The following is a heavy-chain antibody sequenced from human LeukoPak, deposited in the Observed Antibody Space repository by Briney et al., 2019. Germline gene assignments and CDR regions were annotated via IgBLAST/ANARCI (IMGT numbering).Heavy chain of an antibody. Sequence: ASVKVSCKASGYTFTGYYMHWVRQAPGQGLEWMGWINPNSGGTNYAQKFQGRVTMTRDTSISTAYMELSRLRSDDTAVYYCARAPYDSSGYSHDAFDIWGQGTMVTVSS. CDR1: GYTFTGYY. CDR2: INPNSGGT. J-gene: IGHJ3*02. D-gene: IGHD3-22*01. CDR3: ARAPYDSSGYSHDAFDI. V-gene: IGHV1-2*02.